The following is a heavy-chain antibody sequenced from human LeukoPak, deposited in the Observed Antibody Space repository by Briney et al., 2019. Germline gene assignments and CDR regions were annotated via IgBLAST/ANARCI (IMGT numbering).Heavy chain of an antibody. CDR1: GFTFSSHE. V-gene: IGHV3-48*03. J-gene: IGHJ5*02. Sequence: GGSLGLSCAASGFTFSSHEMNCVRQTPGKGLEWVAYIGTSGSAMYYADSVKGRFTISRDNARDSLYLQMNSLRAEDTAVYYCAREVKTASGTWWFDAWGQGTLVTVSS. CDR3: AREVKTASGTWWFDA. CDR2: IGTSGSAM. D-gene: IGHD6-13*01.